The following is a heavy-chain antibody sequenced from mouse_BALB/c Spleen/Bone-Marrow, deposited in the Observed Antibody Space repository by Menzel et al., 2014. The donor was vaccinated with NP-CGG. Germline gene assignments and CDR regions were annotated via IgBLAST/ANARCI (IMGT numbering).Heavy chain of an antibody. J-gene: IGHJ2*01. CDR1: GYTFTSYT. CDR2: INPSSNYT. V-gene: IGHV1-4*01. CDR3: ARVLRWSLDY. D-gene: IGHD6-2*01. Sequence: VKVVESGAELARPGASVKMSRKASGYTFTSYTMHWVKQRPGQGLEWIGFINPSSNYTNYNQKFKDKATLTADKSSSTAYMQLSSLTSEDSAVYYCARVLRWSLDYWGQGTTLTVSS.